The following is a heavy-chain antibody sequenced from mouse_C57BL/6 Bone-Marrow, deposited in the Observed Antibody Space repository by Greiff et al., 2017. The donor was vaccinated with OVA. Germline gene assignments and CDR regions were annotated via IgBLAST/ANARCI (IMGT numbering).Heavy chain of an antibody. V-gene: IGHV1-54*01. Sequence: QVHVKQSGAELVRPGTSVKVSCKASGYAFTNYLIEWVKQRPGQGLEWIGVINPGSGGTNYNEKFKGKATLTADKSSSTAYMQLSSLTSEDSAVYFCARYGDYYGSRTYFDYWGQGTTLTVSS. J-gene: IGHJ2*01. D-gene: IGHD1-1*01. CDR1: GYAFTNYL. CDR3: ARYGDYYGSRTYFDY. CDR2: INPGSGGT.